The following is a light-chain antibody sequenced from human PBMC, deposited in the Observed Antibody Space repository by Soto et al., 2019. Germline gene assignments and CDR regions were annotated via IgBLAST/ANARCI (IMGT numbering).Light chain of an antibody. Sequence: DIQMTQSPSTLSASVGDRVTITCRASQSISSWLAWYQQNPGKAPKLLIYKASSLESGVPSRFSGSGSGTEFPLTISSLQPDDFATYYCQQYNSYSGFTFGPGTKVDIK. CDR1: QSISSW. J-gene: IGKJ3*01. V-gene: IGKV1-5*03. CDR3: QQYNSYSGFT. CDR2: KAS.